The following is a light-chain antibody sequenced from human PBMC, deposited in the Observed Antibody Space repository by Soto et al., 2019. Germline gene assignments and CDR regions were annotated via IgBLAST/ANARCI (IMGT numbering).Light chain of an antibody. CDR3: QQYSRTPYT. J-gene: IGKJ2*01. CDR1: QCVSYGSSNRNS. V-gene: IGKV4-1*01. CDR2: WAS. Sequence: DIVMTQSPDSLAVSLGVRATINCKSSQCVSYGSSNRNSLVWYQQKPGQPPKVLIYWASIRESGVPDRFTGGGSGTDFTLTISSLQAEDVAVYYCQQYSRTPYTFGQGTKLEIK.